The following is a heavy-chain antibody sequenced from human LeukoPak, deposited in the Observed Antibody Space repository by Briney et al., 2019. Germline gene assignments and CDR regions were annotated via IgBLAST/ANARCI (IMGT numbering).Heavy chain of an antibody. Sequence: SETLSLTCAVYGGSISSYYWSWIRQPPGKGLEWIGYIYYSGSTNYNPSLESRVTISVDTSKNQFSLQLNSVTPEDTAVYYCVRLVGGDIDYWGQGTLVTVSS. V-gene: IGHV4-59*12. CDR2: IYYSGST. J-gene: IGHJ4*02. D-gene: IGHD5-12*01. CDR1: GGSISSYY. CDR3: VRLVGGDIDY.